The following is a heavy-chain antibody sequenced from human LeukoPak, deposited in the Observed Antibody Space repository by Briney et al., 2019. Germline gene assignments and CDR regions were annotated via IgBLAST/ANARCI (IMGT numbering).Heavy chain of an antibody. V-gene: IGHV3-48*03. D-gene: IGHD1-26*01. Sequence: GGSLRLSCAASGFTFSSYEMNWVRQAPGKGLEWVSYIGSSGSTIYYADSVKGRFTISRDNAKNSLYLQMNSLRAEDTAVYYCARQWELLRSFDYWGQGTLVTVSS. CDR1: GFTFSSYE. J-gene: IGHJ4*02. CDR3: ARQWELLRSFDY. CDR2: IGSSGSTI.